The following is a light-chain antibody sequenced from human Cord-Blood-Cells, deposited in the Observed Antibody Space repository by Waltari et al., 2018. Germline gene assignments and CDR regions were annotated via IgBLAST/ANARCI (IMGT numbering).Light chain of an antibody. Sequence: EIVLTQSPATLSLSPGERATLSCRPSQGIGSYLAWYQQKPCQAPRFLIYDASNRATGIPARFSGSGSGTDFTLTISRLEPEDLAVYYGQQRSNWLTFGGGTKVEMK. CDR1: QGIGSY. CDR3: QQRSNWLT. V-gene: IGKV3-11*01. J-gene: IGKJ4*01. CDR2: DAS.